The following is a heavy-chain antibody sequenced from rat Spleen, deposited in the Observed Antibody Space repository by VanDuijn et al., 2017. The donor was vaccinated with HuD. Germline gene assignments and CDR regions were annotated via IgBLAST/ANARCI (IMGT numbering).Heavy chain of an antibody. V-gene: IGHV5-29*01. D-gene: IGHD1-2*01. CDR3: ARLGSSYNYYFDY. CDR1: GFTFSDYG. CDR2: ISYDGSST. J-gene: IGHJ2*01. Sequence: EVQLVESGGGLVQPGRSLKLSCAASGFTFSDYGMAWVRQAPTKGLEWVATISYDGSSTYYRDSVKGRFTISRDNAKSTLYLQMDSLRSEDTATYYCARLGSSYNYYFDYWGQGVMVTVSS.